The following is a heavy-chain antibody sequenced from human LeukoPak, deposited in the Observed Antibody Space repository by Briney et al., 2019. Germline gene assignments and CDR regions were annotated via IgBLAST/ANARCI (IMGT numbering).Heavy chain of an antibody. J-gene: IGHJ4*02. CDR3: ARRTVDIVVY. CDR2: IYYSGST. CDR1: GFTFSSYS. Sequence: PGGSLRLSCAASGFTFSSYSMNWIRQPPGKGLEWIGSIYYSGSTYYNPSLQSRVTISIDTSKNQFSLKLSSVTAADTAVYYCARRTVDIVVYWGQGTLVTVSS. V-gene: IGHV4-39*07. D-gene: IGHD5-12*01.